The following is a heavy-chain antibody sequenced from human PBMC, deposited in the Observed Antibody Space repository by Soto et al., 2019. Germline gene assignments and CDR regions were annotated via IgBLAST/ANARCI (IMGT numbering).Heavy chain of an antibody. CDR3: AADLTEWEPNYSYYGMDV. J-gene: IGHJ6*02. CDR1: GFTFTSSA. D-gene: IGHD3-9*01. Sequence: SVKVSCKASGFTFTSSAVQWVRQARGQRLEWIGWIVVGSGNTNYAQKFQERVSITRDMSTRTAYMELSSLRSEDTAVYYCAADLTEWEPNYSYYGMDVWGQGTTVTVS. CDR2: IVVGSGNT. V-gene: IGHV1-58*01.